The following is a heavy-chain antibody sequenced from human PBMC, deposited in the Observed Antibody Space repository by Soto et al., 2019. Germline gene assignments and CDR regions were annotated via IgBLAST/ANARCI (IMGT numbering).Heavy chain of an antibody. J-gene: IGHJ6*02. D-gene: IGHD3-3*01. CDR2: IYYSGST. CDR1: GGSISSGDYY. CDR3: ARAPTRSGYYIYYYYGMDV. V-gene: IGHV4-30-4*01. Sequence: SETLSLTCTVSGGSISSGDYYWSWIRQPPGKGLEWIGYIYYSGSTYYNPSLKSRVTISVDTSKNQFSLKLSSVTAADTAVYYCARAPTRSGYYIYYYYGMDVWGQGTTVTVSS.